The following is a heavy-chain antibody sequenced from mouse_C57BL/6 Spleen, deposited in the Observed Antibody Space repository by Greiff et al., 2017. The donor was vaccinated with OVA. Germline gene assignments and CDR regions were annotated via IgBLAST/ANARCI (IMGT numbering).Heavy chain of an antibody. Sequence: EVKLVESGPGLVKPSQSLSLTCSVTGYSITSGYYWNWIRQFPGNKLEWMGYISYDGSNNYNPSLKNRISITRDTSKNQFFLKLNSVTTEDTATYYCASENDGYPLSAWFAYWGQGTLVTVSA. CDR1: GYSITSGYY. D-gene: IGHD2-3*01. CDR2: ISYDGSN. V-gene: IGHV3-6*01. CDR3: ASENDGYPLSAWFAY. J-gene: IGHJ3*01.